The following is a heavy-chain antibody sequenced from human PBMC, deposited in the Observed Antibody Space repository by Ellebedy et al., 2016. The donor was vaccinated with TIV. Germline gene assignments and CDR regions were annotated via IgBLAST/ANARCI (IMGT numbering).Heavy chain of an antibody. J-gene: IGHJ5*02. CDR1: GGSISSSSYY. D-gene: IGHD3-9*01. V-gene: IGHV4-39*01. Sequence: SETLSLXCTVSGGSISSSSYYWGWIRQPPGKGLEWTGSIYYSGSTYYNPSLKSRVTISVDTSKNQFSLKLSSVTAADTAVYYCARLEAYYDILTGQVGWFDPWGQGTLVTVSS. CDR3: ARLEAYYDILTGQVGWFDP. CDR2: IYYSGST.